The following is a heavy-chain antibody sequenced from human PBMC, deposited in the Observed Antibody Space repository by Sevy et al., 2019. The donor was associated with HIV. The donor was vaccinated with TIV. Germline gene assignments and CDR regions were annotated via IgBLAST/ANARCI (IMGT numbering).Heavy chain of an antibody. V-gene: IGHV3-72*01. D-gene: IGHD2-21*01. CDR3: VRGPNCGVGGCQQISPYCLDV. CDR1: GFAFSDHY. Sequence: GGSLRLSCAASGFAFSDHYVDGVRQAPGKGLEWVGRIRNRTNRYTTEYAASVEGRFTISRDDSRHSLYLQMNSLKTEDSAVYYCVRGPNCGVGGCQQISPYCLDVWGKGATVTVSS. CDR2: IRNRTNRYTT. J-gene: IGHJ6*03.